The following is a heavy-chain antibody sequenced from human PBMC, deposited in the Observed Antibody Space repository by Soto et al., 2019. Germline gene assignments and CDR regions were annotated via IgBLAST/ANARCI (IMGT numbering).Heavy chain of an antibody. Sequence: QVQLVESGGGVVQPGRSLRLSCAVSGFTLSSYGIHWVRQAPGKGLEWVAFMSYDGNKKYYADSVKGRFTISRDNSKNTLYLQMDSLRADDTAMYYCAKGLSVIQEWIIDSPWGQGTQVTVSS. CDR2: MSYDGNKK. CDR3: AKGLSVIQEWIIDSP. J-gene: IGHJ5*02. CDR1: GFTLSSYG. V-gene: IGHV3-30*18. D-gene: IGHD5-18*01.